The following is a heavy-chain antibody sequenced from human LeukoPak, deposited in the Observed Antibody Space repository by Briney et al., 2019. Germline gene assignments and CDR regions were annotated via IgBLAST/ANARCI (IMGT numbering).Heavy chain of an antibody. CDR2: ISGSGGST. J-gene: IGHJ4*02. D-gene: IGHD1-26*01. CDR3: AKGQRWELQWGVCFDY. V-gene: IGHV3-23*01. CDR1: GFTFSSYA. Sequence: PGGSLRLSCAASGFTFSSYAMTWVRQTPGKGLEWVSGISGSGGSTNYADSVKGRFTISRDNSKNALYLQMNSLRAEDTAVYYCAKGQRWELQWGVCFDYWGQGTLVTVSS.